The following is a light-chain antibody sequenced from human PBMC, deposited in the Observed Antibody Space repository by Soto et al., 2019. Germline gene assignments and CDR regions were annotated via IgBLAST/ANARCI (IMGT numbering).Light chain of an antibody. CDR3: QQANSFPIT. CDR2: DAS. Sequence: DIQMTQSPSSLSASVGDRVTITCRASQSIAKYLNWYQQKPGKAPKLLIYDASSLESGVPSRFSGSESGTDFTLTISSLQPEDCAIYFCQQANSFPITFGQGTRLEIK. V-gene: IGKV1-39*01. CDR1: QSIAKY. J-gene: IGKJ5*01.